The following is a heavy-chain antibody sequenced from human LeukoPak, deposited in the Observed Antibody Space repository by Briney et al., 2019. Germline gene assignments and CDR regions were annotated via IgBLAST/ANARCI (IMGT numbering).Heavy chain of an antibody. V-gene: IGHV1-8*01. J-gene: IGHJ5*02. D-gene: IGHD3-3*01. CDR2: MNPNSGNT. CDR3: ARAMSSWYYDFWSGYSGGQWFDP. Sequence: ASVKVSRKASGYTFTSYDINWVRQATGQGLEWMGWMNPNSGNTGYAQKFQGRVTMTRNTSISTAYMELSSLRSEDTAVYYCARAMSSWYYDFWSGYSGGQWFDPWGQGTLVTVSS. CDR1: GYTFTSYD.